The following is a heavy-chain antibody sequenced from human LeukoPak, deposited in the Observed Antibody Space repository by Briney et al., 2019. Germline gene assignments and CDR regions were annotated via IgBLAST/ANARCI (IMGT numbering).Heavy chain of an antibody. V-gene: IGHV4-61*01. D-gene: IGHD5-12*01. Sequence: PSETLSLTCTVSGYSISSGYYWSWIRQPPGKGLEWIGYIYYSGSTNYNPSLKSRVTISVDTSKNQFSLKLSSVTAADTAVYYCARDPGGYDSNAGWFDPWGQGTLVTVSS. CDR3: ARDPGGYDSNAGWFDP. J-gene: IGHJ5*02. CDR1: GYSISSGYY. CDR2: IYYSGST.